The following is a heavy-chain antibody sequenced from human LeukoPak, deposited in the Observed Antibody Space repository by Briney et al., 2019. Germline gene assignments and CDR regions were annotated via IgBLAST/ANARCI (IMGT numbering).Heavy chain of an antibody. CDR3: ARDRRNNAFDI. Sequence: SETLFLTCTVSGGSISSYYWSWIRQPPGKGLEWIGYIYYSGSTNYNPSLKSRVTISVDTSKNQFSLKLSSVTAADTAVYYCARDRRNNAFDIWGQGTMVTVSS. CDR2: IYYSGST. V-gene: IGHV4-59*01. J-gene: IGHJ3*02. CDR1: GGSISSYY.